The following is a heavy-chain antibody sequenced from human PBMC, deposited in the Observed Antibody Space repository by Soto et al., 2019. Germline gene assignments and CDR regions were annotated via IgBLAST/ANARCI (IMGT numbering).Heavy chain of an antibody. CDR2: FDREDGET. V-gene: IGHV1-24*01. Sequence: ASGKVSCKVSGYTLTELSMHWVRQAPGEGLEWMGGFDREDGETIYAQKFQGRVTMTEDTSTDTAYMELSSLRSDDTAVYYCATVRVTIFRVVIWFDPWGQGTQVTVSS. CDR1: GYTLTELS. J-gene: IGHJ5*02. CDR3: ATVRVTIFRVVIWFDP. D-gene: IGHD3-3*01.